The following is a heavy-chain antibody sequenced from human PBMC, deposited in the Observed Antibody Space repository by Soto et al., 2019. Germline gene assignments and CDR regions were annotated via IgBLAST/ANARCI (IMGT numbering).Heavy chain of an antibody. CDR2: ISYDGSNK. CDR1: GFTFSSYV. Sequence: HGGSRRLAWAASGFTFSSYVMHWVRQAPGKGLGWVAVISYDGSNKYYADSVKGRFTISRDNSKNTPYLQMNSLRAEDTAVYYCAKDFLGYCSSTSCYYYYGMDVWGQGTTVTVSS. CDR3: AKDFLGYCSSTSCYYYYGMDV. D-gene: IGHD2-2*01. J-gene: IGHJ6*02. V-gene: IGHV3-30*18.